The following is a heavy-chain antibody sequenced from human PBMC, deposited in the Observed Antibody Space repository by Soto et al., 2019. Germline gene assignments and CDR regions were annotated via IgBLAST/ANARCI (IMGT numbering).Heavy chain of an antibody. D-gene: IGHD3-3*01. V-gene: IGHV3-30-3*02. CDR1: GFTFSSYA. CDR3: AKPRTWPTIFEH. CDR2: ISYDGSNK. J-gene: IGHJ1*01. Sequence: GGSLRLSCAASGFTFSSYAMHWVRQAPGKGLEWVAVISYDGSNKYYADSVKGRFTISRDNSKNTLYLQMNSLRAEDTAVYYCAKPRTWPTIFEHWGQGTLVTVSS.